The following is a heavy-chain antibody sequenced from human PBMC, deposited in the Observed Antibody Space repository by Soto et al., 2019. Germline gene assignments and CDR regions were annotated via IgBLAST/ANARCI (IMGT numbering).Heavy chain of an antibody. J-gene: IGHJ6*02. D-gene: IGHD1-26*01. CDR1: GGSFSGYY. CDR2: INHSGST. Sequence: SETLSLTCAVYGGSFSGYYWSWIRQPPGKGLEWIGEINHSGSTNYNPSLKSRVTISVDTSKNQFSLKLSSVTAADTAVYYCARGPRGGSYGRDYGMDVWGQGTTVTVSS. V-gene: IGHV4-34*01. CDR3: ARGPRGGSYGRDYGMDV.